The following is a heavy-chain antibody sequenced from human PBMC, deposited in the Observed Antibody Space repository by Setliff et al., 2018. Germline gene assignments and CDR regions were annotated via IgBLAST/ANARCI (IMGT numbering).Heavy chain of an antibody. CDR1: GFIFSSYE. V-gene: IGHV3-48*03. CDR2: IANRGNTV. CDR3: AALDWGENFYNVDV. Sequence: GGSLRLSCAASGFIFSSYEMNWVRQAPGKGLEWVAYIANRGNTVYYADSVKGRFTVSRDNARNALYLQMVSLRGEDTGVYFCAALDWGENFYNVDVWGKGTTVTVSS. J-gene: IGHJ6*03. D-gene: IGHD7-27*01.